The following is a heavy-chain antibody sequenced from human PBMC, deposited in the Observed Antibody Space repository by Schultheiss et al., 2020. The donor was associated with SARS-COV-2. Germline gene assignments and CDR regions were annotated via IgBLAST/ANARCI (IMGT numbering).Heavy chain of an antibody. CDR1: GFTFSSYA. V-gene: IGHV3-23*01. J-gene: IGHJ6*02. CDR3: ARDAKGVAVAGTYGMDV. D-gene: IGHD6-19*01. CDR2: ISGSSGSTI. Sequence: GGSLRLSCAASGFTFSSYAMSWVRQAPGKGLEWVSAISGSSGSTIYYADSVKGRFTISRDNAKNSLYLQMNSLRAEDTAVYYCARDAKGVAVAGTYGMDVWGQGTTVTVSS.